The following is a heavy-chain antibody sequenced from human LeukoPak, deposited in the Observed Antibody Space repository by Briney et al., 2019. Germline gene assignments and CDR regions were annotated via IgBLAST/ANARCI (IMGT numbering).Heavy chain of an antibody. CDR2: ISSSGSTI. D-gene: IGHD4-17*01. V-gene: IGHV3-48*04. CDR3: ARGWAYGDYVVY. J-gene: IGHJ4*02. Sequence: GGSLRLSCAASGFTFSSYSMNWVRQAPGKGLEWVSYISSSGSTIYYADSVKGRFTISRDNAKNSLYLQMNSLRAEDTAVYYCARGWAYGDYVVYWGQGTLVTVSS. CDR1: GFTFSSYS.